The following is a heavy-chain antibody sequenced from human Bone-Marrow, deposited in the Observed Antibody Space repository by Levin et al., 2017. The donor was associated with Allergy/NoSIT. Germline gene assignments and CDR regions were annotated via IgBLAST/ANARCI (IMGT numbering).Heavy chain of an antibody. CDR2: IYYTGFT. D-gene: IGHD4-23*01. CDR3: AVVGGNSAAFFH. J-gene: IGHJ4*02. Sequence: SETLSLTCTVSGASIGSDSLYWSWLRQPPGRGLEWIGYIYYTGFTNYNPSLKSRVTMSVDRSNNQFSLKLTSVTAADTAIYYCAVVGGNSAAFFHWGQGTLVTVSS. CDR1: GASIGSDSLY. V-gene: IGHV4-61*01.